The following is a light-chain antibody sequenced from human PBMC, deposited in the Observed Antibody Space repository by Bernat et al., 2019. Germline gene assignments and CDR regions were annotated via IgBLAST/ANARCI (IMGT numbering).Light chain of an antibody. CDR2: DVS. CDR3: RSYTSSTTV. Sequence: QSALTQPASVSGSPGQSITISCTGTSSDVGGYNSVSWYQQHPGKAPKLMMYDVSNRPSGVSNRFSGSKSGNTASLTISGLQAEDEAEYYCRSYTSSTTVFGTGTKVTVL. J-gene: IGLJ1*01. V-gene: IGLV2-14*03. CDR1: SSDVGGYNS.